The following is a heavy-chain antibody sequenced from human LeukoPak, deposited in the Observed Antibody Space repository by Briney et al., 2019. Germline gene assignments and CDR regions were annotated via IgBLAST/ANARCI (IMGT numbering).Heavy chain of an antibody. V-gene: IGHV4-59*01. CDR2: IYYSGST. CDR3: ARDGGYCSSTSCLEFDY. Sequence: SETLSLTCTVSGGSISSYYWSRIRQPPGKGLEWIGYIYYSGSTNYNPSLKSRVTISVDTSKNQFSLKLSSVTAADTAVYYCARDGGYCSSTSCLEFDYWGQGTLVTVSS. J-gene: IGHJ4*02. D-gene: IGHD2-2*01. CDR1: GGSISSYY.